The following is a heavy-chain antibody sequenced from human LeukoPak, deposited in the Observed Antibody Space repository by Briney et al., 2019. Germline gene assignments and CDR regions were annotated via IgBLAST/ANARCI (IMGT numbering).Heavy chain of an antibody. Sequence: GASVKVSCKASGYTFTGYYMHWVRQAPGQGLEWMGWINPNSGGTNYAQKFQGRVTMTRDTSINTAYMELSRLRSDDTAVYYCARERISEPNWFDPWGQGTLVTVSS. CDR3: ARERISEPNWFDP. CDR1: GYTFTGYY. V-gene: IGHV1-2*02. J-gene: IGHJ5*02. CDR2: INPNSGGT. D-gene: IGHD1-14*01.